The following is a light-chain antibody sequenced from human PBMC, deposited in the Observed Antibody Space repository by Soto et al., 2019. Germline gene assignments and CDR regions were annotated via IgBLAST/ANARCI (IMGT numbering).Light chain of an antibody. CDR3: SSYAGSNNVV. CDR2: EVS. J-gene: IGLJ2*01. CDR1: SSDVGGYNY. V-gene: IGLV2-8*01. Sequence: QSVLTQRPSASGSPGQSVTISCTGTSSDVGGYNYVSWYQQHPGKAPKLMIYEVSKRPSGVPDRFSGSKSGNTASLTVSGLQAEDEADYYCSSYAGSNNVVFGGGTQLTVL.